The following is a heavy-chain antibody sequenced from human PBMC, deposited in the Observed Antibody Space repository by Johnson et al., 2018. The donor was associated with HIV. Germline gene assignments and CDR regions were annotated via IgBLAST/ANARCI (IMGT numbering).Heavy chain of an antibody. Sequence: EQLVESGGGLVQPGGSLRLSCAASGFTVSSNYMSWVRQAPGKGLDWVSAVYSGGSTYYADSVKGRFNISRDNSKNPLYLQMNSLRAEDTAVDYCAKSGPRGGNPDDAFDIWGQGTMVTVSS. D-gene: IGHD4-23*01. CDR1: GFTVSSNY. CDR3: AKSGPRGGNPDDAFDI. CDR2: VYSGGST. V-gene: IGHV3-66*01. J-gene: IGHJ3*02.